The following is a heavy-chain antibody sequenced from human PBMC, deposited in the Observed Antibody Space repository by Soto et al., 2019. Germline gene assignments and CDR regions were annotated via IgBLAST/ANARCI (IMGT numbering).Heavy chain of an antibody. CDR3: AKTGSFWGFVDS. Sequence: QVQLVESGGGVVQPGTSLRLSCAASGFTLSTYGMHWVRQAPGKGLEWVAVISYDGSHKYCADSVKGRFTISRDTSKNRLYLQLNSLRPEDTGVYYCAKTGSFWGFVDSWGQGTLVTVSS. V-gene: IGHV3-30*18. CDR1: GFTLSTYG. J-gene: IGHJ4*02. D-gene: IGHD1-26*01. CDR2: ISYDGSHK.